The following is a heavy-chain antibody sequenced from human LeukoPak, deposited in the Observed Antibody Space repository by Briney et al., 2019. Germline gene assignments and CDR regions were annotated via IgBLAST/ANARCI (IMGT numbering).Heavy chain of an antibody. J-gene: IGHJ4*02. Sequence: PGGSLRLSCAASGFTFCNDAMHGVRQGPGRGLEYVSGISSNGGSTYYANSVKGRFTISRDNSKNTLYLQRGSLRAEDIAPYYCARVGPHGYNSFDYWGQGTLVTVSS. D-gene: IGHD3-10*01. V-gene: IGHV3-64*01. CDR3: ARVGPHGYNSFDY. CDR1: GFTFCNDA. CDR2: ISSNGGST.